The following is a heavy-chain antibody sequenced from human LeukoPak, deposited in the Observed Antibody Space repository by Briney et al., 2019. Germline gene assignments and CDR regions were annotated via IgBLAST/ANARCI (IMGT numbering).Heavy chain of an antibody. J-gene: IGHJ4*02. Sequence: ASVKVSCKASGYTFTSYGISWVRQAAGQGLGWMGWIRAYNGNTNYVQKLQGRVTMTTDASTSTAYMELRSLSSDDTAVYYCARDFTAMVLFNFDYWGQGTLVTVSS. V-gene: IGHV1-18*01. D-gene: IGHD5-18*01. CDR3: ARDFTAMVLFNFDY. CDR1: GYTFTSYG. CDR2: IRAYNGNT.